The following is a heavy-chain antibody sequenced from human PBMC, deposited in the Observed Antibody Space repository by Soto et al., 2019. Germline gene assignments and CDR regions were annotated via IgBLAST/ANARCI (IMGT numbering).Heavy chain of an antibody. CDR1: GFSFSTYA. Sequence: PGGSLRLSCAASGFSFSTYALHWVRQAPCKGLEWVAFISYDGTYKYYGDSVRGRFTISRDNFNDIVNLQVDSLRPEDTATYYCVRAANHGLGFGFGHYFENWGQGTLVTVSS. CDR3: VRAANHGLGFGFGHYFEN. D-gene: IGHD3-10*01. V-gene: IGHV3-30*01. J-gene: IGHJ4*02. CDR2: ISYDGTYK.